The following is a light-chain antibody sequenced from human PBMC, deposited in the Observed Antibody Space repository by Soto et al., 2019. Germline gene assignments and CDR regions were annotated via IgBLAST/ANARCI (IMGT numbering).Light chain of an antibody. J-gene: IGKJ5*01. CDR3: QQRSNWPPIT. CDR2: GAF. CDR1: QSVSSN. Sequence: EIVMTQSPVTLSVSPGESATLSCRASQSVSSNLAWYQQKPGQAPSLLIYGAFARATGIPARFSGTGSGTEFTLTISSLQSEDFALYYCQQRSNWPPITFGQGTRLEIK. V-gene: IGKV3-15*01.